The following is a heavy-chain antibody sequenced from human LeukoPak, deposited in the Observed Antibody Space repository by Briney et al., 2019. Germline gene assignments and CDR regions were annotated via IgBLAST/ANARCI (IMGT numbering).Heavy chain of an antibody. CDR1: GGSISSYY. D-gene: IGHD3-10*01. V-gene: IGHV4-59*01. CDR3: ARGGTMVPDY. Sequence: KPSETLSLTCTVSGGSISSYYWSWIRQPPGKGLEWIGYTYYSGSTNYNPSLKSRVTISVDTSKNQFSLKLSSVTAADTAVYYCARGGTMVPDYWGQGTLVTVSS. CDR2: TYYSGST. J-gene: IGHJ4*02.